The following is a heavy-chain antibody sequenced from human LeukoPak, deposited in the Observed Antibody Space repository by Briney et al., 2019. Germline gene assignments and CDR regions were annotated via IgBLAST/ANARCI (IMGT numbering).Heavy chain of an antibody. Sequence: GGSLRLSCAASGFSFSAYWMTWVRQAPGTGLEWVANINPAGSETYYVDPVKGRFSISRDNAKNLVYLQMNSLRAEDTAVYHCARAIADYYYYMDVWGKGTTVTVSS. J-gene: IGHJ6*03. CDR2: INPAGSET. CDR1: GFSFSAYW. CDR3: ARAIADYYYYMDV. D-gene: IGHD2-21*01. V-gene: IGHV3-7*01.